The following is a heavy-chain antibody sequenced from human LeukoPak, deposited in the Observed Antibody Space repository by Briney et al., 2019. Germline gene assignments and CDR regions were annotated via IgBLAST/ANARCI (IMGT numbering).Heavy chain of an antibody. J-gene: IGHJ4*02. Sequence: GGSLRLSCIASGFTLSSYEMSWIRQAPGKGLEWVSSVDYSGGDTHYADSVMGRFTISRDNSKNTLYLQLNSLSADDTAVYYCARDASTIRFDYWGQGTLVTVSS. D-gene: IGHD5-24*01. V-gene: IGHV3-23*01. CDR3: ARDASTIRFDY. CDR1: GFTLSSYE. CDR2: VDYSGGDT.